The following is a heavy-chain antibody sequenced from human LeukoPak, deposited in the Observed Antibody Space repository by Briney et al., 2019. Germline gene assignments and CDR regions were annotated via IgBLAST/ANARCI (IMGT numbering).Heavy chain of an antibody. D-gene: IGHD6-13*01. Sequence: SETLSLTCTVSGGSITNYYWSWIRQPAGKGLEWIGRIYTSGSTNYNPSLKSRVTMSVDTSKNQFSLKMSSVTAADTAVYYCARRGYSSSWYFDYWGQGTLVTVSS. CDR3: ARRGYSSSWYFDY. CDR2: IYTSGST. V-gene: IGHV4-4*07. J-gene: IGHJ4*02. CDR1: GGSITNYY.